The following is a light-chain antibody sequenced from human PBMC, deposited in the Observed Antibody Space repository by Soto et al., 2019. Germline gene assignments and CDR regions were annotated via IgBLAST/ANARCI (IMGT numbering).Light chain of an antibody. J-gene: IGKJ2*01. Sequence: IQMTQSPSALSASVGDRVTITCRASQTLSNWLAWYQQEPGKAPKLLIFDASSLQSGVPSRFSGSGFGTEFTLTISSLQPDDFGTYYYQQYSIYPYTFGQGTKLEIK. V-gene: IGKV1-5*01. CDR3: QQYSIYPYT. CDR1: QTLSNW. CDR2: DAS.